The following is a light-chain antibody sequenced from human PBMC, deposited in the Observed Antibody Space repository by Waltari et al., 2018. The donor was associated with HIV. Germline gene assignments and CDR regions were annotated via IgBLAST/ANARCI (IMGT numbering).Light chain of an antibody. J-gene: IGKJ3*01. CDR1: QTVSSNY. CDR2: GAS. Sequence: EIVLTQSPGTLSLSPGERATLSCRASQTVSSNYLAWYQQKPGQAPRLLIYGASSRAIGIPDRFSGSESGTDFTLTINRLEPEDFAVYYCQQYGSSPTFGPGTKVDIK. CDR3: QQYGSSPT. V-gene: IGKV3-20*01.